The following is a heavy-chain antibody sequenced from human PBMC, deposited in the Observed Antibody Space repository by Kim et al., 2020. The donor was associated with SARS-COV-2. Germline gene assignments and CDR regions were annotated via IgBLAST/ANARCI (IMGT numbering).Heavy chain of an antibody. Sequence: QKFQGRVTITRDTSASTAYMELGSLRSEDTAVYYCARALMVRGVIASLDPWGQGTLVTVSS. V-gene: IGHV1-3*01. CDR3: ARALMVRGVIASLDP. D-gene: IGHD3-10*01. J-gene: IGHJ5*02.